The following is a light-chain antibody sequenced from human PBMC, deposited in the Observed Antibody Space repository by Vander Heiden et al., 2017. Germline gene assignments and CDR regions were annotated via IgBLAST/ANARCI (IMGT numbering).Light chain of an antibody. J-gene: IGLJ2*01. V-gene: IGLV1-47*01. CDR3: AEEDNSLRVV. CDR1: SSNTGSNY. Sequence: QSVLTQPPSPSGTPGQRGTLPCSGRSSNTGSNYVYWYQQLPGPAPKLLTYGNNPRPAGVPDRFAASKSGTDASPDTSGLRAEDEAYYYCAEEDNSLRVVFGGGTKITVL. CDR2: GNN.